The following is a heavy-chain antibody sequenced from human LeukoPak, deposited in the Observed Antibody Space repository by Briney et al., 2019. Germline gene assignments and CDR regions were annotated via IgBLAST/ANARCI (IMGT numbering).Heavy chain of an antibody. CDR1: GGSISSYY. J-gene: IGHJ3*02. CDR3: ARDPRDYYDSSGYAFDI. Sequence: PSETLSLTCTVSGGSISSYYWTWIRQPAGKGLEWIGRIYTSGSTNYNPSLKSRVTMSVDTSKNQCTLKLSSVTAADTAVYYCARDPRDYYDSSGYAFDIWGQGTMVTVSS. D-gene: IGHD3-22*01. CDR2: IYTSGST. V-gene: IGHV4-4*07.